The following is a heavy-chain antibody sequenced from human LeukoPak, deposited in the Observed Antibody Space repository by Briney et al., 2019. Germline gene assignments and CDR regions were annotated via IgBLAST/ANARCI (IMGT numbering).Heavy chain of an antibody. CDR1: GGSISSYY. CDR3: ARVIRRITMVRGVKSGWFDP. Sequence: PSETLSLTCTVSGGSISSYYWSWIRQPPGKGLEWIGEINHSGSTNYNPSLKSRVTISVDKSKNQFSLKLSSVTAADTAVYYCARVIRRITMVRGVKSGWFDPWGQGTLVTVSS. V-gene: IGHV4-34*01. J-gene: IGHJ5*02. D-gene: IGHD3-10*01. CDR2: INHSGST.